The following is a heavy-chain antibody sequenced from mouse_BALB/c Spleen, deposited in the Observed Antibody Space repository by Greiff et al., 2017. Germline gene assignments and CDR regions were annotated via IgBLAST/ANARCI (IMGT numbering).Heavy chain of an antibody. CDR3: ARQRYGFDWYFDV. V-gene: IGHV5-12-1*01. J-gene: IGHJ1*01. D-gene: IGHD2-10*02. CDR1: GFAFSSYD. Sequence: EVKLMESGGGLVKPGGSLKLSCAASGFAFSSYDMSWVRQTPEKRLEWVAYISSGGGSTYYPDTVKGRFTISRDNAKNTLYLQMSSLKSEDTAMYYCARQRYGFDWYFDVWGAGTTVTVSS. CDR2: ISSGGGST.